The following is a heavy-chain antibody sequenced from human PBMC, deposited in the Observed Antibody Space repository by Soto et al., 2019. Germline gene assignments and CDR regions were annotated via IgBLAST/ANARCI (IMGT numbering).Heavy chain of an antibody. Sequence: QVQLVQSGAEVKKPGASVKLSCKASGYTFINYYIHWVRQAPGQGLEWMGIFNPTSGSTNYAQKFQGRVTLTMDTSTRTVYMELSRLRFDDTAVYYCATDLAAGDYWGQGTLVTVSS. CDR1: GYTFINYY. CDR3: ATDLAAGDY. CDR2: FNPTSGST. V-gene: IGHV1-46*01. J-gene: IGHJ4*02. D-gene: IGHD6-13*01.